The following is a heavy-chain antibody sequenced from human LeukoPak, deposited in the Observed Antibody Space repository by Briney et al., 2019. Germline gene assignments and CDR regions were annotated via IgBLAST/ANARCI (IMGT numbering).Heavy chain of an antibody. D-gene: IGHD2-15*01. J-gene: IGHJ6*03. CDR2: IKQDGSEK. V-gene: IGHV3-7*01. Sequence: TGGSLRLSCAASGFTFSKVWMTWVRQAPGKGLEWVANIKQDGSEKYYVDSVKGRFTISRDNAKNPLYLQMNSLRAEDTAVYYCARVLGYCSGGSCYPEDYYYYMDVWGKGTTVTVSS. CDR1: GFTFSKVW. CDR3: ARVLGYCSGGSCYPEDYYYYMDV.